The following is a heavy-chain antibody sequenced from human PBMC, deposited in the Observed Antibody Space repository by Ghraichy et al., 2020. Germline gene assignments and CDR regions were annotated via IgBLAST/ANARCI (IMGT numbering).Heavy chain of an antibody. J-gene: IGHJ3*02. CDR3: ARSSSDRYGLGFEM. CDR2: IKQDGSEK. V-gene: IGHV3-7*01. D-gene: IGHD6-19*01. CDR1: GFTFSGHW. Sequence: GESLRLSCAVSGFTFSGHWMSWVRQAPGKGLEWVANIKQDGSEKYYVDSVKGRFTISRDNAKDSLYLQMNSLRAEDTAVYYCARSSSDRYGLGFEMWGQGTMVTVSS.